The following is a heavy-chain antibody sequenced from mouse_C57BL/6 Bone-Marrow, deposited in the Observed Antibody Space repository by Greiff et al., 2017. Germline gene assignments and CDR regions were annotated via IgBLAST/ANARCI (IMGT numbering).Heavy chain of an antibody. CDR1: GYTFTSYW. J-gene: IGHJ2*01. D-gene: IGHD1-1*01. CDR3: ARKTVVAHFDY. CDR2: IHPSDSDT. V-gene: IGHV1-74*01. Sequence: VKLQQPGAELVKPGASVKVSCKASGYTFTSYWMHWVKQRPGQGLEWIGRIHPSDSDTNYNQKFKGKATLTVDKSSSTAYMQLSSLTSEDSAVYYCARKTVVAHFDYWGQGTTLTVSS.